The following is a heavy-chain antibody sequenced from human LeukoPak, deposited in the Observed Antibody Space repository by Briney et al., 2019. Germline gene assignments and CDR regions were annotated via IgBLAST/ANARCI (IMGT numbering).Heavy chain of an antibody. V-gene: IGHV3-48*01. CDR3: ARGVYGDYPHDAFDI. Sequence: GGSLRLSCAASGFTFSSYSMNWVRQAPGKGLEWVSYISSSSSTIYYADSVKGRFTISRDNSKNTLYLQMNSLRAEDTAVYYCARGVYGDYPHDAFDIWGQGTMVTVSS. CDR2: ISSSSSTI. J-gene: IGHJ3*02. D-gene: IGHD4-17*01. CDR1: GFTFSSYS.